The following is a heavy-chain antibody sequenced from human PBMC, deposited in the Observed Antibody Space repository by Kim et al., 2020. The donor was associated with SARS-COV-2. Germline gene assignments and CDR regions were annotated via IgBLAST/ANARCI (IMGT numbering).Heavy chain of an antibody. Sequence: SETLSLTCTVSGGSISSYYWSWIRQPPGKGLEWIGYIYYSGSTNYNPSLKSRVTISVDTSKNQFSLKLSSVTAADTAVYYCARVSYYYYYGMDVWGQGTTVTVSS. CDR1: GGSISSYY. CDR2: IYYSGST. J-gene: IGHJ6*02. CDR3: ARVSYYYYYGMDV. V-gene: IGHV4-59*01.